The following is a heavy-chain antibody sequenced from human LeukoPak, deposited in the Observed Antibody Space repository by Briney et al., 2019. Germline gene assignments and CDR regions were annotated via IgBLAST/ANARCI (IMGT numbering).Heavy chain of an antibody. CDR3: ARGVGYYDFWSGYSFNNWFDP. CDR2: INHSGST. CDR1: GGSFSGYY. D-gene: IGHD3-3*01. Sequence: SETLSLTCAVYGGSFSGYYWSWIRQPPGKGLEWIGEINHSGSTNYNPSLKSRVTISVDTSKNQFSLKLSSVTAADTAVYYCARGVGYYDFWSGYSFNNWFDPWGQGTLVTVSS. V-gene: IGHV4-34*01. J-gene: IGHJ5*02.